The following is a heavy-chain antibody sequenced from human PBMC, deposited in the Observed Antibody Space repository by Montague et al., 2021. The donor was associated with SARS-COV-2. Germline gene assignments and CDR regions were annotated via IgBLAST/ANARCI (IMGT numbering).Heavy chain of an antibody. D-gene: IGHD2-8*01. CDR1: GGSINHY. CDR3: ARSQWHNWYFDL. CDR2: IYYDWSS. V-gene: IGHV4-59*11. Sequence: SETLSLTCTVSGGSINHYWSWIRQPPGKGLEWIGYIYYDWSSTXXPSRGSRVTIAMQTSRNQVSLRLSSVTAADTALYYCARSQWHNWYFDLWGRGTLVTVSS. J-gene: IGHJ2*01.